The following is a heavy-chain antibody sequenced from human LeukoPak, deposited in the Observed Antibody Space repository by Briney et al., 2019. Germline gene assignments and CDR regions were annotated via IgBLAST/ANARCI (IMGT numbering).Heavy chain of an antibody. CDR1: GFTFSSYG. J-gene: IGHJ6*02. CDR3: AKDPTSYYYGMDV. Sequence: GGSLRLSCAASGFTFSSYGMHWVRQAPGMGLEWVAVISYDGSNKYYADSVKGRFTISRDNSKNTLYLQMNSLRAEDTAVYYCAKDPTSYYYGMDVWGQGTTVTVSS. V-gene: IGHV3-30*18. CDR2: ISYDGSNK.